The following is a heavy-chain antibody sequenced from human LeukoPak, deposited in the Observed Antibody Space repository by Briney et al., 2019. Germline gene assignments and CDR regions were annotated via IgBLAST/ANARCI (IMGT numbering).Heavy chain of an antibody. CDR3: AGAYLNRLHTFGP. J-gene: IGHJ5*02. CDR1: GFTFSSYG. Sequence: PGGSLRLSCAASGFTFSSYGMHWVRQAPGKGLEWVAFIRYDGSNKYYADSVKGRFTISRDNSKNTLYLQMNSLRAEDTAVYYCAGAYLNRLHTFGPWGQGTLVTVSS. V-gene: IGHV3-30*02. CDR2: IRYDGSNK. D-gene: IGHD4-11*01.